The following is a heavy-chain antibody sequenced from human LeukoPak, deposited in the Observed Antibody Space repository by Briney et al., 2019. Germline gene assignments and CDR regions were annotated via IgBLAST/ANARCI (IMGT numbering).Heavy chain of an antibody. Sequence: SETLSLTCTVSGGSISSGGYYWSWIRQHPGKGLEWIGYIYYSGSTYYNPSLKSRVTISVDTSKNQFSLKLSSVPAADSAVYYCARDCSGGSCYGGTWFDPWGQGTLVTVSS. D-gene: IGHD2-15*01. V-gene: IGHV4-31*03. CDR3: ARDCSGGSCYGGTWFDP. CDR2: IYYSGST. J-gene: IGHJ5*02. CDR1: GGSISSGGYY.